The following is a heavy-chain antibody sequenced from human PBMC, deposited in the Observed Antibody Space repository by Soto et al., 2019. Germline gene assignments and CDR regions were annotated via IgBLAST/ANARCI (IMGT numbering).Heavy chain of an antibody. CDR2: IYYSGNT. J-gene: IGHJ4*02. D-gene: IGHD7-27*01. CDR3: ARGRPWALYDY. V-gene: IGHV4-59*02. Sequence: SETLSLTCTVSGGSVNTYYWSWIRQPPGKGLEWIGYIYYSGNTNYNPSLKSRVTISVDTSKNQFSLKLSSMTAADTAVYFCARGRPWALYDYWGQGTLVTVSS. CDR1: GGSVNTYY.